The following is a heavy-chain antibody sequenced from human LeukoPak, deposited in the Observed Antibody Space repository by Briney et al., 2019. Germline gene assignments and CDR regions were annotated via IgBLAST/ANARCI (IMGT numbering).Heavy chain of an antibody. CDR1: GGSISSSSSYY. CDR2: IYYSGST. V-gene: IGHV4-39*01. CDR3: ARLETYYDFWSGPIVFDY. Sequence: SETLSLTCTVSGGSISSSSSYYWGWIRQPPGKGLEWIGSIYYSGSTYYNPSLKSRVTISVDTSKNQFSLKLSSVTAADTAVYYCARLETYYDFWSGPIVFDYWGQGTLVTVSS. J-gene: IGHJ4*02. D-gene: IGHD3-3*01.